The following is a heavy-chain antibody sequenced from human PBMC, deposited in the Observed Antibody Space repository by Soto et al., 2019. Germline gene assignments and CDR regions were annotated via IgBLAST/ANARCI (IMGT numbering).Heavy chain of an antibody. CDR3: ARSHPGFGVNYGMDV. CDR1: GGSFSGYY. CDR2: INHSGST. Sequence: PSETLSLTCAVYGGSFSGYYWSWIRQPPGKGLEWIGEINHSGSTNYNPSLKSRVTISVDTSKNQLSLKLSSVTAADTAVYYCARSHPGFGVNYGMDVWGQGTTVTVSS. J-gene: IGHJ6*02. V-gene: IGHV4-34*01. D-gene: IGHD3-10*01.